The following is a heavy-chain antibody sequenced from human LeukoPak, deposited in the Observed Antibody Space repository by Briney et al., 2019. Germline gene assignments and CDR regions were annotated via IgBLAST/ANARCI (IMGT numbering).Heavy chain of an antibody. J-gene: IGHJ3*01. CDR2: IHEGRRA. CDR1: GGSISSYS. CDR3: ARSQSLWAAPSFDL. Sequence: SETLSLTCTVSGGSISSYSWSWIRQSPGTGLEWIGEIHEGRRADYNPSLKSRVTISRDTSKKQFSLNLSSVTAADTAVYYCARSQSLWAAPSFDLWGQGTMVTVS. D-gene: IGHD7-27*01. V-gene: IGHV4-34*01.